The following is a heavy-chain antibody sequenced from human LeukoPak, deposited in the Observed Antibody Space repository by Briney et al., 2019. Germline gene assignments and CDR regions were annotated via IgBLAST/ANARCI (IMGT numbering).Heavy chain of an antibody. J-gene: IGHJ4*02. CDR2: IYHAGNT. V-gene: IGHV4-4*02. CDR1: DGSISSSNW. Sequence: PSETLSLTCAVSDGSISSSNWWTWVRQPPGKGLEWIGEIYHAGNTNYNPSLKSRVTISVNKSKNQFSLKLTSVTAADTAVYYCATEAYYDSSGPHFDYWGQGTLVTVSS. D-gene: IGHD3-22*01. CDR3: ATEAYYDSSGPHFDY.